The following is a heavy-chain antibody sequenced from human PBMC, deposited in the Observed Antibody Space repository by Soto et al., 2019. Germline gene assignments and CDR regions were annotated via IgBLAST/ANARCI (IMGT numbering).Heavy chain of an antibody. J-gene: IGHJ6*02. CDR3: GRDRGSRSSPDYLEDNYDGMDV. CDR2: IYYSGST. D-gene: IGHD6-6*01. V-gene: IGHV4-31*03. Sequence: QVQLQESGPGLVKPSQTLSLTCTVSGGSISSGGYYWSWIRQHPGKGLEWIGYIYYSGSTYYNPCLKRRVTIRVDTPKNQFSLKLSSVTAADTAVYYCGRDRGSRSSPDYLEDNYDGMDVWGQGTTVTVSS. CDR1: GGSISSGGYY.